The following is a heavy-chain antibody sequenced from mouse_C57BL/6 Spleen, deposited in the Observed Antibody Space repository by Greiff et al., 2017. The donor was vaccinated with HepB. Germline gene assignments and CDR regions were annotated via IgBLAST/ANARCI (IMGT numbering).Heavy chain of an antibody. CDR2: IYPGSGST. Sequence: QVQLQQSGAELVKPGASVKMSCKASGYTFTSYWITWVKQRPGQGLEWIGDIYPGSGSTNYNEKFKSKATLTVDTSSSSAYMQLSSLTSEDSAVYYCARGFDGYSYYAMDYWGQGTSVTVSS. J-gene: IGHJ4*01. D-gene: IGHD2-3*01. V-gene: IGHV1-55*01. CDR3: ARGFDGYSYYAMDY. CDR1: GYTFTSYW.